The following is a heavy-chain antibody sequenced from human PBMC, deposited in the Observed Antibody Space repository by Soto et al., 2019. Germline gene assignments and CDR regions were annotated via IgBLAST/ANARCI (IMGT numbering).Heavy chain of an antibody. Sequence: PSETLSLTCTVSGGSISSSSYYWGWIRQPPGKGLEWIGSIYYSGSTYYNPSLKSRVTISVDTSKNQFSLKLSSVTAADTAVYYCARGRYGGNDFQHWGQGTLVTVSS. D-gene: IGHD4-17*01. CDR3: ARGRYGGNDFQH. J-gene: IGHJ1*01. V-gene: IGHV4-39*07. CDR1: GGSISSSSYY. CDR2: IYYSGST.